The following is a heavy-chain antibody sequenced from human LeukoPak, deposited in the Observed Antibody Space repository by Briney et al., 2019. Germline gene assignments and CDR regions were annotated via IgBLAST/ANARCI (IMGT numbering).Heavy chain of an antibody. J-gene: IGHJ4*02. Sequence: SVKVSCKASGGTFSSYAISWVRQAPGQGLEWMGGIIPIFGTANYAQRFQGRVTITADESTSTAYMELSSLRSEDTAVYYCARGPLIFNIAVAGIPPPTEYYFDYWGQGTLVTVSS. CDR2: IIPIFGTA. CDR1: GGTFSSYA. CDR3: ARGPLIFNIAVAGIPPPTEYYFDY. V-gene: IGHV1-69*01. D-gene: IGHD6-19*01.